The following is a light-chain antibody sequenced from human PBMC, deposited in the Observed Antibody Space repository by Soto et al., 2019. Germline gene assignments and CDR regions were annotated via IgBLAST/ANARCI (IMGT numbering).Light chain of an antibody. V-gene: IGKV3-15*01. CDR2: GAS. CDR3: QQYNNWLIT. J-gene: IGKJ5*01. Sequence: EIVMTQSPATLSVSPGERATLSCRASQSVSGNLAWYQQKPGQAPRLLIYGASTRATGIPARFSGSGSGTEFTLTISSLQSEDFAFYYCQQYNNWLITFGQGTRLEIK. CDR1: QSVSGN.